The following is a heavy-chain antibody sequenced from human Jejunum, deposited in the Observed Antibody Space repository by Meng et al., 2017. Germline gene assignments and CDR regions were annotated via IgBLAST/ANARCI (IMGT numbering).Heavy chain of an antibody. D-gene: IGHD5-24*01. Sequence: GESLKISCAASGFTFSGYDFHWVRQATGGGLEWVSAIGTGAETYYAGSVKGRFTISRENGKNSLYLQMNSLTAGDTAVYYCARVGTTMACNPWDWYFDLWGRGTLVTVSS. CDR2: IGTGAET. CDR3: ARVGTTMACNPWDWYFDL. CDR1: GFTFSGYD. J-gene: IGHJ2*01. V-gene: IGHV3-13*01.